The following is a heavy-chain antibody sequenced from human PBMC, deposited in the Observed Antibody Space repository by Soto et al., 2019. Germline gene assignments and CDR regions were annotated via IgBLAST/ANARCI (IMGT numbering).Heavy chain of an antibody. D-gene: IGHD3-3*01. V-gene: IGHV3-21*01. CDR1: GFTFSSYS. J-gene: IGHJ6*03. Sequence: EVQLVESGGGLVKPGGSLRLSCAASGFTFSSYSMNWVRQAPGKGLEWVSSISSSSSYINYADSLQGRFTISRDNAKNSLYLQMNSLRAEDTAVYYCARGLEWPSYMDVWGKGTTVTVSS. CDR2: ISSSSSYI. CDR3: ARGLEWPSYMDV.